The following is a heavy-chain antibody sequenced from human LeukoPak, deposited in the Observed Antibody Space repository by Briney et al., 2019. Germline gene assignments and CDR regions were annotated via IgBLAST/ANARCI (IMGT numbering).Heavy chain of an antibody. CDR1: GYTLTELS. V-gene: IGHV1-24*01. D-gene: IGHD6-19*01. CDR2: FDPEDGET. J-gene: IGHJ6*02. CDR3: ATGAAVAGTFSYYYGMDV. Sequence: ASVKVSCKVSGYTLTELSMHWVRQAPGKGLEWMGGFDPEDGETIYAQKFQGRVTMTEDTSTDTAYMELSSLRSEDTAVYYCATGAAVAGTFSYYYGMDVWGQGTTVTVS.